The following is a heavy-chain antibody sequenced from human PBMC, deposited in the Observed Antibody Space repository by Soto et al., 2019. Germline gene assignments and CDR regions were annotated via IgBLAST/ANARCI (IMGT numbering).Heavy chain of an antibody. D-gene: IGHD3-22*01. CDR3: AKDVHYDSSGGLDY. Sequence: GGSLRLSCTPSGFTFDNFAMSWVRQAPGRRLEWVSAISGGGGGTYYSDSVKGRFIISRDNSKNTVYLQVNGLRTEDTAVYYCAKDVHYDSSGGLDYWGQGTLVTVSS. CDR1: GFTFDNFA. J-gene: IGHJ4*02. CDR2: ISGGGGGT. V-gene: IGHV3-23*01.